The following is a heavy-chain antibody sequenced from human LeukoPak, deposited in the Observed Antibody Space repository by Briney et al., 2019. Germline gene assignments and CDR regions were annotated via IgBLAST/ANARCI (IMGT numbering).Heavy chain of an antibody. Sequence: GGSLRLCCAASGLTFSKYSMTWVRQAPGKGLEWVSFIDTSSTTMYYTDSVKGRFTISRDNAKNSLYLQLSSLRAEDTAVYYCARDFAYNTFDYWGQGTLVTVSS. J-gene: IGHJ4*02. CDR3: ARDFAYNTFDY. CDR1: GLTFSKYS. D-gene: IGHD1-1*01. CDR2: IDTSSTTM. V-gene: IGHV3-48*04.